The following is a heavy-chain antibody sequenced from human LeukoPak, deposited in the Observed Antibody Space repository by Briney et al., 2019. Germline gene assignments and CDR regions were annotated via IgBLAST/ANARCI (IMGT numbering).Heavy chain of an antibody. D-gene: IGHD6-13*01. J-gene: IGHJ3*02. V-gene: IGHV3-23*01. CDR3: ATELRIAAAGFDAFDI. CDR1: GFTFSSYA. CDR2: ISGSGGGT. Sequence: PGGSLRLSCAASGFTFSSYAMSWVRQAPGKGLEWVSTISGSGGGTYYADSVKGRFTISRDNSKNTLYLQMNSLRAEDTAVYYCATELRIAAAGFDAFDIWGQGTMVTVSS.